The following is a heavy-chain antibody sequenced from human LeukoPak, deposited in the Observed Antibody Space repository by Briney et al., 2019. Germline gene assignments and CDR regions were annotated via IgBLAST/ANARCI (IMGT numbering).Heavy chain of an antibody. D-gene: IGHD3-16*01. Sequence: SETLSLTCTVSAGSISSYYWSWIRQPPGKGLEWIGYIYDSGTTNYNPSLKSRVTTSIDTSKNQFSLKLSSLTAADTAVYYCARHWGYDAFDIWGQGTMVTVSS. J-gene: IGHJ3*02. V-gene: IGHV4-59*08. CDR3: ARHWGYDAFDI. CDR2: IYDSGTT. CDR1: AGSISSYY.